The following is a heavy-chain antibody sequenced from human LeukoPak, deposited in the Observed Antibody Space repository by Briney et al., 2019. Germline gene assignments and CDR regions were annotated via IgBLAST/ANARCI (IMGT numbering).Heavy chain of an antibody. J-gene: IGHJ4*02. CDR3: ARHWRYCSSTSCLGPSRHFDY. V-gene: IGHV4-61*02. CDR2: IYTSGST. D-gene: IGHD2-2*01. Sequence: SETLSLTCTVSGGSIGSGSYYWSCIRQPAGKGLEWIGRIYTSGSTNYNPSLKSRVTISVDTSKNQFSLKLSSVTAADTAVYYCARHWRYCSSTSCLGPSRHFDYWGQGTLVTVSS. CDR1: GGSIGSGSYY.